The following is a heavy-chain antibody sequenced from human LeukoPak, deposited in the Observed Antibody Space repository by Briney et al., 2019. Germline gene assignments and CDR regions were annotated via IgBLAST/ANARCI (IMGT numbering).Heavy chain of an antibody. Sequence: SETLSLTCTVSGGSISSYYWSWIRQPPGKGLEWIGYIYYSGSTNYNPSLKSRVSISVDTSKNQCSLKLSSVTAADTAVYYCAIDKGGYPPVWFDPWGEGALVTVSS. CDR3: AIDKGGYPPVWFDP. J-gene: IGHJ5*02. V-gene: IGHV4-59*01. CDR2: IYYSGST. D-gene: IGHD3-22*01. CDR1: GGSISSYY.